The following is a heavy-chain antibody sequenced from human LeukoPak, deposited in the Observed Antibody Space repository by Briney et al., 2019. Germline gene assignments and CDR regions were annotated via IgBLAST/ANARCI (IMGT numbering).Heavy chain of an antibody. J-gene: IGHJ4*02. V-gene: IGHV4-59*01. Sequence: SETLSLTCTVSGGSISSYYWSWIRQPPGKGLEWIGYIYYSGSTNYNPSLKSRVTISVDTSKNQFSLKLSSVTAADTAVYNCARVPYSGYDWSFYLDYWGQGTLVTVSS. CDR2: IYYSGST. D-gene: IGHD5-12*01. CDR3: ARVPYSGYDWSFYLDY. CDR1: GGSISSYY.